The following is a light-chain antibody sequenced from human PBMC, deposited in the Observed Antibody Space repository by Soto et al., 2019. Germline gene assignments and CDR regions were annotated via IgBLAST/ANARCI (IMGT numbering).Light chain of an antibody. Sequence: DIQMTQSPSTLSPSVGDRVTITCRASQSISSWLAWYQQKPGRAPKLLIYKASSLESGVPSRFSGSGSGTEFTLTISSLKPDDFATYYCQQYNSQWTFGHGTKVDIK. CDR3: QQYNSQWT. CDR1: QSISSW. CDR2: KAS. J-gene: IGKJ1*01. V-gene: IGKV1-5*03.